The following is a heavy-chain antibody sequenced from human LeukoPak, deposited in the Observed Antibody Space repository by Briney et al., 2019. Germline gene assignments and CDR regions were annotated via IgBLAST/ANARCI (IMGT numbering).Heavy chain of an antibody. Sequence: SETLSLTCTVSGGSISSYYWSWIRQPPGKGLKWIGYIYYSGSTNYNPSLKSRVTISVDTSKNQFSLKLSSVTAADTAVYYCARGFGPVVAATPGWFDPWGQGTLVTVSS. CDR1: GGSISSYY. J-gene: IGHJ5*02. CDR2: IYYSGST. D-gene: IGHD2-15*01. V-gene: IGHV4-59*01. CDR3: ARGFGPVVAATPGWFDP.